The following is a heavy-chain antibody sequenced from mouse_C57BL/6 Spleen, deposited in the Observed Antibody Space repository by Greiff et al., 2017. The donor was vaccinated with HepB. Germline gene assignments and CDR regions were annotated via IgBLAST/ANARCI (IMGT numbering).Heavy chain of an antibody. J-gene: IGHJ3*01. V-gene: IGHV1-54*01. Sequence: VQLQQSGAELVRPGTSVKVSCKASGYAFTNYLIEWVKQRPGQGLEWIGVINPGSGGTNYNEKFKGKATLTADKSSSTAYMQLSSLTSEDSAVYFCGRSITTVVEGSFDYWGQRTLVTVSA. D-gene: IGHD1-1*01. CDR1: GYAFTNYL. CDR2: INPGSGGT. CDR3: GRSITTVVEGSFDY.